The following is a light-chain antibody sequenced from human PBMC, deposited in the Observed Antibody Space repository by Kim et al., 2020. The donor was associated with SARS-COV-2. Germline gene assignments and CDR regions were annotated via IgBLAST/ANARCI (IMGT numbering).Light chain of an antibody. CDR1: SGSIASNY. CDR3: QSYDSSNLV. V-gene: IGLV6-57*02. CDR2: EDN. Sequence: GKTVTISCTGSSGSIASNYEQWYQQRPGSAPTTVIYEDNQRPSGVPDRFSGSIDSSSNAASLTISGLKTEDEADYYCQSYDSSNLVFGGGTQLTVL. J-gene: IGLJ3*02.